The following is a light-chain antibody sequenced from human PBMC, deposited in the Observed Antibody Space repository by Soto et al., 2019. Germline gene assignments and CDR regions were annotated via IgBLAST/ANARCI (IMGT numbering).Light chain of an antibody. J-gene: IGLJ2*01. CDR1: SSDVGRYNY. CDR2: EVS. CDR3: SSYAGSNNYVV. V-gene: IGLV2-8*01. Sequence: QSVLTQPPSASGSPGQSVTISCTGTSSDVGRYNYVSWYQQHPGKAPKLMIYEVSKRPSGVPDRFSGSKSGNTASLTVSGLQAEDEADYYCSSYAGSNNYVVFGGGTKLTVL.